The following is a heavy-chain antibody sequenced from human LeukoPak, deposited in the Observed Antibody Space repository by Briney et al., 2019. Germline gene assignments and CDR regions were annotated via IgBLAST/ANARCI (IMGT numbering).Heavy chain of an antibody. CDR2: IKPRGGST. J-gene: IGHJ4*02. CDR3: ARVGSAAATADY. D-gene: IGHD6-25*01. Sequence: ASVKVSCKASGYTFTTYYMHWMRQAPGQGPEWMGIIKPRGGSTDYAQKFQGRITMTSDTSTSTVYMELNSLRSDDTAVYFCARVGSAAATADYWGRGTLVTVSS. CDR1: GYTFTTYY. V-gene: IGHV1-46*01.